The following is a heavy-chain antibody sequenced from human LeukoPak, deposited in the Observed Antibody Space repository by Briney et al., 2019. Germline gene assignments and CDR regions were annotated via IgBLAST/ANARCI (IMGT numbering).Heavy chain of an antibody. Sequence: PGGSLRLSCAASGFTFSSYAMSWVRQAPGKGLEWVSAISGSGGSTYYADSVKGRFTISRDNSKNTLYLQMNSLRAEDTAVYYCAKDYPGIAASPNWFDPWGQGTLVTVSS. CDR3: AKDYPGIAASPNWFDP. D-gene: IGHD6-25*01. CDR1: GFTFSSYA. CDR2: ISGSGGST. V-gene: IGHV3-23*01. J-gene: IGHJ5*02.